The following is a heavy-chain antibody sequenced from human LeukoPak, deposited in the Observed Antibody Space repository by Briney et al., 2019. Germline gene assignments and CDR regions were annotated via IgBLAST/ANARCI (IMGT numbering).Heavy chain of an antibody. CDR1: GFTFSSYS. J-gene: IGHJ4*02. V-gene: IGHV3-21*01. Sequence: GGSLRLSCAASGFTFSSYSMNWVRQAPGKGLEWVSSISSSSSYIYYADSVKGRFTISRDNAKNSLYLQMSSLRAEDTAVYYCARDRGGYNYGYCDYWGQGTLVTVSS. CDR2: ISSSSSYI. CDR3: ARDRGGYNYGYCDY. D-gene: IGHD3-10*01.